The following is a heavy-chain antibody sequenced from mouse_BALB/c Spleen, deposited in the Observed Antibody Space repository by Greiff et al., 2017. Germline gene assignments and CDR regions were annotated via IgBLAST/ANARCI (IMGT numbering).Heavy chain of an antibody. CDR1: GYSFTGYF. D-gene: IGHD1-2*01. V-gene: IGHV1-20*02. CDR2: INPYNGDT. Sequence: EVQLQQSGPELVKPGASVKISCKASGYSFTGYFMNWVMQSHGKSLEWIGRINPYNGDTFYNQKFKGKATLTVDKSSSTAHMELRSLASEDSAVYYCARSLNYGGKYYYAMDYWGKGTSVTVSS. CDR3: ARSLNYGGKYYYAMDY. J-gene: IGHJ4*01.